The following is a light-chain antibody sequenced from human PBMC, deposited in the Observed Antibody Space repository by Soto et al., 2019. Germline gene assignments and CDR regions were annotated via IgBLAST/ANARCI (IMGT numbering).Light chain of an antibody. J-gene: IGKJ1*01. CDR3: QQYGSSSWT. V-gene: IGKV3-20*01. CDR2: GAS. Sequence: PGEIATLSCRSSQSVTSNYLAWYQQKPGQAPKLLIYGASIRATGIPDRFSGSGSGTDFTLTISRLEPEDFAVYYCQQYGSSSWTFGQGTKVDIK. CDR1: QSVTSNY.